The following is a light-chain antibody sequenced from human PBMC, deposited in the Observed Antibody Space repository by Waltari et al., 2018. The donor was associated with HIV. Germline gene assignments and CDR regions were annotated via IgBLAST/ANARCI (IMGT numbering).Light chain of an antibody. CDR2: EVS. J-gene: IGLJ1*01. CDR3: CSYVGWSTILYV. V-gene: IGLV2-23*02. CDR1: SSDVGSYNL. Sequence: QSALTQPASVSGSPGQSITISCTGTSSDVGSYNLVSRDQQHPGKAPKLMIYEVSKRPSGVSNRFSGSKSGNTASLTISGLQAEDEADYYCCSYVGWSTILYVFGTGTKVTVL.